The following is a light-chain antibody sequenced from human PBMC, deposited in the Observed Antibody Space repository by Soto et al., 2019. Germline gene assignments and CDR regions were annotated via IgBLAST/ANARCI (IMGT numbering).Light chain of an antibody. CDR3: HQYNSWPPHT. J-gene: IGKJ2*01. Sequence: EIVMTQSPATLSVSPGERATLSCRASQSVSRNLAWYQQKPGQAPRLLIYGASTRATGIPARFSGSGSGTEFTLTISSLQSEDFAVYYCHQYNSWPPHTFGLPTQLEI. V-gene: IGKV3-15*01. CDR2: GAS. CDR1: QSVSRN.